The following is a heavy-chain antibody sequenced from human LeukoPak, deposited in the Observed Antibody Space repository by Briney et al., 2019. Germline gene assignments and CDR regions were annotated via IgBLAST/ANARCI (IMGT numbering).Heavy chain of an antibody. CDR2: ISAYNGNT. CDR3: ARDYYDSSGYYSPTNYYYGMDV. V-gene: IGHV1-18*01. Sequence: ASVKVSCKASGYTFTSYGISWVRQAPGQGLEWMGWISAYNGNTNYAQKLQGRVTMITDTSTSTAYMELRSLRSDDTAVYYCARDYYDSSGYYSPTNYYYGMDVWGQGTTVTVSS. D-gene: IGHD3-22*01. J-gene: IGHJ6*02. CDR1: GYTFTSYG.